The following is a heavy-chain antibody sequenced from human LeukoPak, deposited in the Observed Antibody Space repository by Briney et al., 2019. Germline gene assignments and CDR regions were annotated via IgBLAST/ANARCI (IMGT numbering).Heavy chain of an antibody. Sequence: ASVKVPCKASGYTFTGHYVHWVRQAPGQGLEWMGWINGNTGDTNYAQRFQGRVTMIRETSISTMYMELSRLRSDDTAVYYCAREYSSSLFDYWGQGTLVTVSS. J-gene: IGHJ4*02. CDR1: GYTFTGHY. V-gene: IGHV1-2*02. CDR3: AREYSSSLFDY. CDR2: INGNTGDT. D-gene: IGHD6-13*01.